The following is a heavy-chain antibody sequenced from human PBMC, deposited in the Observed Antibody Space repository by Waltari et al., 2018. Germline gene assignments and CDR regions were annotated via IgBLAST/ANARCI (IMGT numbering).Heavy chain of an antibody. J-gene: IGHJ3*02. V-gene: IGHV5-51*03. CDR1: GDKFSTYW. D-gene: IGHD3-16*02. CDR3: ARREHDYDYVGGSYRRVIDTFDI. CDR2: IYVGHSET. Sequence: EVRLVQSGAEVKKPGESLKISCKGSGDKFSTYWIGWVRQMPGKGLEWMGIIYVGHSETRYSPSFRGQVTMSADKSITTAYLQWSSLKASDTAMYYCARREHDYDYVGGSYRRVIDTFDIWGQGTRVTVSS.